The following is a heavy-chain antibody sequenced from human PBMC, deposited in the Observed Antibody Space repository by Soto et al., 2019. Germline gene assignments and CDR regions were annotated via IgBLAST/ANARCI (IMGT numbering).Heavy chain of an antibody. CDR1: GGSISGNY. Sequence: SETLSLTCAVHGGSISGNYWSWILQPPGKGLEWIGESSYSGSTNYSPSLKSRVTISVDTSKNYFSLKLSSVTAADTAVYFCERIEVNVAKGTVDYWGQGTLITVSS. CDR3: ERIEVNVAKGTVDY. D-gene: IGHD5-12*01. V-gene: IGHV4-34*01. J-gene: IGHJ4*02. CDR2: SSYSGST.